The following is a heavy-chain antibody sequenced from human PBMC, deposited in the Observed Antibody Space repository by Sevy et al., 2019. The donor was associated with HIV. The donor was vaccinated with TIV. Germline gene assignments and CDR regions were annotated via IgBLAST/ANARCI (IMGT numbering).Heavy chain of an antibody. D-gene: IGHD3-10*01. V-gene: IGHV4-59*01. CDR1: GGSISSYY. CDR3: ARAANPTYYYGSGSYYTDNYYYYGMDV. CDR2: IYYSGST. Sequence: SDTLSLTCTVSGGSISSYYWNWIRQPPGKGLEWIGYIYYSGSTNYNPSLKSRVTISVDTSKNQFSLKLSSVTAEDTAVYYCARAANPTYYYGSGSYYTDNYYYYGMDVWGQGTTVTVSS. J-gene: IGHJ6*02.